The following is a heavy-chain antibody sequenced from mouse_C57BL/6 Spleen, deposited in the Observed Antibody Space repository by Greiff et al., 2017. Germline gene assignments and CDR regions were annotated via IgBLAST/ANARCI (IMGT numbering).Heavy chain of an antibody. CDR2: INPNNGGT. J-gene: IGHJ1*03. Sequence: VQLQQSGPELVKPGASVKISCKASGYTFTDYYMNWVKQSHGKSLEWIGDINPNNGGTSYNQKFKGKATLTVDKSSSTAYMELRSLTSEDSAVYDCAIYSNYVRFYWYFDVWGTGTTVTVSS. CDR1: GYTFTDYY. V-gene: IGHV1-26*01. D-gene: IGHD2-5*01. CDR3: AIYSNYVRFYWYFDV.